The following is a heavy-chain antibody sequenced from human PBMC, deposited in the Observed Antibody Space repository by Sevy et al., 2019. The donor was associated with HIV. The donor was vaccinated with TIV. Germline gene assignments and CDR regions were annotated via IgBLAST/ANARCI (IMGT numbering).Heavy chain of an antibody. CDR3: AREAQRGYYDSSGYYYCAFDI. D-gene: IGHD3-22*01. J-gene: IGHJ3*02. CDR1: GFTFSSYS. CDR2: ISSSSSYI. V-gene: IGHV3-21*01. Sequence: GGSLRLSCAVSGFTFSSYSMNWVRQAPGKGLEWVSSISSSSSYIYYADSVKGRFTISRDNAKNSLYLQMNSLRAEDTAVYYCAREAQRGYYDSSGYYYCAFDIWGQGTMVTVSS.